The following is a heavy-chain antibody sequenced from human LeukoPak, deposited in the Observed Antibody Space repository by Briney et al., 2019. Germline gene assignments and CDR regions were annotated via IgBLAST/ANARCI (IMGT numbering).Heavy chain of an antibody. Sequence: SETLSLTCTVSGGSISSSSYYWGWIRQPPGKGLEWIGYIYYSGSTNYNPSLKSRVTISVDTSKNQFSLKLSSVTAADTAVYYCARNARSSWSPLSYVDQFYYFDYWGQGTLVTVSS. J-gene: IGHJ4*02. CDR3: ARNARSSWSPLSYVDQFYYFDY. V-gene: IGHV4-61*05. CDR1: GGSISSSSYY. CDR2: IYYSGST. D-gene: IGHD6-13*01.